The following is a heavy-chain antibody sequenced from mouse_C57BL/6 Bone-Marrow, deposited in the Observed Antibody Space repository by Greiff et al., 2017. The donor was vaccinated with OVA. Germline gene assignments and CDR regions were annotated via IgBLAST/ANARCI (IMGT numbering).Heavy chain of an antibody. J-gene: IGHJ2*01. CDR2: IHPSDGDT. D-gene: IGHD2-1*01. V-gene: IGHV1-74*01. CDR3: AIWDGNYNFDY. Sequence: VQLQQPGAELVKPGASVKVSCKASGYTFTSYWMHWVKQRPGQGLEWIGRIHPSDGDTNYNQKFKGKATLTVDKSSSTAYMQISSLTSEDSAVYCCAIWDGNYNFDYWGQGTTLTVSS. CDR1: GYTFTSYW.